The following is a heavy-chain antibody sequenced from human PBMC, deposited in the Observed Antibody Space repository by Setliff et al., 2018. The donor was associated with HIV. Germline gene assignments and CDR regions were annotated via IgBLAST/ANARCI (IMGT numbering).Heavy chain of an antibody. CDR1: GASISRYY. D-gene: IGHD1-26*01. J-gene: IGHJ3*02. Sequence: PETLSLTCTVSGASISRYYWSWIRQPAGKGLEWIGRIYTSGNTYYNPSLKSRVAMSADTSKNQFSLKLTSVTAADSAVYYCARDVGTSDAFDIWGLGTMVTVSS. CDR3: ARDVGTSDAFDI. V-gene: IGHV4-4*07. CDR2: IYTSGNT.